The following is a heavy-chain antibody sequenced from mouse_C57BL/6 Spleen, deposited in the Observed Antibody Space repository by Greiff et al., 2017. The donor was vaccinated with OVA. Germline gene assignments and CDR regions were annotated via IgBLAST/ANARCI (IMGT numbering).Heavy chain of an antibody. J-gene: IGHJ2*01. D-gene: IGHD2-4*01. CDR3: TRVGIYDYDPYYFDY. CDR1: GFTFSSYA. Sequence: EVQPVESGEGLVKPGGSLKLSCAASGFTFSSYAMSWVRQTPEKRLEWVAYISSGGDYIYYADTVKGRFTISRDNARNTLYLQMSSLKSEDTAMYYCTRVGIYDYDPYYFDYWGQGTTLTVSS. CDR2: ISSGGDYI. V-gene: IGHV5-9-1*02.